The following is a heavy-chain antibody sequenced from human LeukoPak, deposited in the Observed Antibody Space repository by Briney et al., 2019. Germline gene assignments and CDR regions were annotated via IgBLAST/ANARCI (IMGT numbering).Heavy chain of an antibody. Sequence: GGSLRLSCAASGFTFSSYSMNWVRQAPGKGLEWVSSISSSSSYIYYADSVKGRFTISRDNAKNSLYLQMNSLRAEDTAVYYCARDRNLRDYGDPPYYYYMDVWGKGTTVTVSS. CDR2: ISSSSSYI. V-gene: IGHV3-21*01. CDR3: ARDRNLRDYGDPPYYYYMDV. CDR1: GFTFSSYS. J-gene: IGHJ6*03. D-gene: IGHD4-17*01.